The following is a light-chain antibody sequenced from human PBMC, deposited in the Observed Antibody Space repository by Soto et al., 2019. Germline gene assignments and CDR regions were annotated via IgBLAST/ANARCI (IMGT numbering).Light chain of an antibody. CDR2: DAS. J-gene: IGKJ1*01. CDR3: QQYNSYRT. V-gene: IGKV1-5*01. Sequence: IQMTHSPSTLSASLGDIVAMTCRASQSISRWLAWYQQKPGKAPRLLIYDASILESGVPSRFTGSGSGTEFTLTISSLQPDDFATYYCQQYNSYRTFGQGTKVDIK. CDR1: QSISRW.